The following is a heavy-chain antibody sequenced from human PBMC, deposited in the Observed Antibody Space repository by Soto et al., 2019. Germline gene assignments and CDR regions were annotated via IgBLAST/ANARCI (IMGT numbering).Heavy chain of an antibody. Sequence: EEQVSESGGGLVQSGGSLRLSCAASGLNFNTFAMSWIRQAPGKGLEWVSHISSSGGSRDYADSVRGRFTISRDNSKNVLFLQMNSLRADDTATYYCAKDPPSPWTANWVDPWGKGTLVTVSS. CDR1: GLNFNTFA. CDR3: AKDPPSPWTANWVDP. D-gene: IGHD5-12*01. V-gene: IGHV3-23*01. CDR2: ISSSGGSR. J-gene: IGHJ5*02.